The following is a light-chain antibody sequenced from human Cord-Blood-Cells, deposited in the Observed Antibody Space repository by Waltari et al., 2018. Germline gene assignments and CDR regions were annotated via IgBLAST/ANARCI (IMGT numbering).Light chain of an antibody. Sequence: DIVMTQSPDSLAVSLGERATINCKSSQSVLLSPNNKNDLDWYQQEAGQPPKLLIYWASTRESGVPDRFSGSGSGTDVALTISSLQAEDVAVYYCQQYYSTPLTFGGGTKVVIK. J-gene: IGKJ4*01. V-gene: IGKV4-1*01. CDR3: QQYYSTPLT. CDR2: WAS. CDR1: QSVLLSPNNKND.